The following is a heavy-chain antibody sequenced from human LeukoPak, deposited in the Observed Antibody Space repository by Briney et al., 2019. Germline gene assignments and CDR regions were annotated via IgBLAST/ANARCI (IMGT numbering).Heavy chain of an antibody. D-gene: IGHD2-2*01. CDR2: ISAYNGNT. Sequence: GESLKISCQGSGYRFNSYWIGWVRQAPGQGLEWMGWISAYNGNTNYAQKLQGRVTMTTDTSTSTAYMELRSLRSDDTAVYYCARVTNQLFPFDYWGQGTLVTVSS. J-gene: IGHJ4*02. CDR3: ARVTNQLFPFDY. CDR1: GYRFNSYW. V-gene: IGHV1-18*04.